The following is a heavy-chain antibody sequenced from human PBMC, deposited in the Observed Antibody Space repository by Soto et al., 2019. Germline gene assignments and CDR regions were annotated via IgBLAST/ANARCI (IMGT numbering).Heavy chain of an antibody. J-gene: IGHJ6*02. Sequence: QVQLVQSGAEVKKPGASVKVSCKASGYTFTSYYMHWVRQAPGQGLEWMGIINPSGGSTSYAQKFQGRATMTRETSTSTVYMELSSLRSEDTAVYYCARSGGYSSSSGVENYYYYYGMDVWGQGTTVTVSS. CDR1: GYTFTSYY. CDR2: INPSGGST. CDR3: ARSGGYSSSSGVENYYYYYGMDV. V-gene: IGHV1-46*01. D-gene: IGHD6-6*01.